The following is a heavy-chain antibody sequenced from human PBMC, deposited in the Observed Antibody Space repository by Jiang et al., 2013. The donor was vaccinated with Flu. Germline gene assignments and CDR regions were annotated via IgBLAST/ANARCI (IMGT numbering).Heavy chain of an antibody. J-gene: IGHJ6*02. CDR3: ARGLYGMDV. CDR1: GLTFRSYA. Sequence: LLESGGGVVQPGRSLRLSCAASGLTFRSYAWHWVRQAPGKGLEWVTLISYDGSNKYYADYVKGRFAISRDDSRNTLFLQMNSLKTEDTAVYYCARGLYGMDVWGQGTTVTVSS. V-gene: IGHV3-30*09. CDR2: ISYDGSNK.